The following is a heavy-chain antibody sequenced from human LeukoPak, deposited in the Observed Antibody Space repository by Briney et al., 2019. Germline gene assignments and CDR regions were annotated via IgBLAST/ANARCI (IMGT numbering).Heavy chain of an antibody. CDR2: INPRGST. D-gene: IGHD5-24*01. V-gene: IGHV4-34*01. Sequence: PSETLSLSCGVYGGSFSGYYWSWIRQPPGKGLVWIGEINPRGSTNYNPSLKSRVTLSADTSKNQFSLTLNSVTAADTAVYYCARRRLGYYFDYWGQGTLVTVSS. J-gene: IGHJ4*02. CDR1: GGSFSGYY. CDR3: ARRRLGYYFDY.